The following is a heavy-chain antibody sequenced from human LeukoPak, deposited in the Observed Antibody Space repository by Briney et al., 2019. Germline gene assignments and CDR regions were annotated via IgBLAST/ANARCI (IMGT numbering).Heavy chain of an antibody. J-gene: IGHJ2*01. CDR2: ISSSGGYR. D-gene: IGHD4-17*01. Sequence: GGSLRLSCAASGFTFSSYSMNWVRQAPGKGLEWVSYISSSGGYRNYADSVKGRFTISRDDAKNSLYLQMNSLRAEDTAVYYCAKEVLDYEIPYWYFDLWGLGTLVTVSS. CDR1: GFTFSSYS. V-gene: IGHV3-21*05. CDR3: AKEVLDYEIPYWYFDL.